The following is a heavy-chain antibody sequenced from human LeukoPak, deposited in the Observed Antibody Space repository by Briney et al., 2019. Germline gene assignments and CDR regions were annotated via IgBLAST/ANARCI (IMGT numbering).Heavy chain of an antibody. J-gene: IGHJ4*02. CDR3: ARRGRITQRLDY. CDR2: IYYNGST. Sequence: PSETLSLTCTVSAGSISSSSYYWGWIRQPPGKGLEWIGSIYYNGSTYYSPSLKSRVSISVDTSKNQFSLRLSSVTATDTAVYHCARRGRITQRLDYWGQGTLVTVSS. CDR1: AGSISSSSYY. V-gene: IGHV4-39*01.